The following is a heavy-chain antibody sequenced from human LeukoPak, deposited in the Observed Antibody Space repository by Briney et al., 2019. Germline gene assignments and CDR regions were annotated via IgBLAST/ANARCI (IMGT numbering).Heavy chain of an antibody. CDR2: INHSGST. Sequence: SETLSLTCAVYGGSFSGYYWSWIRQPPGKGLEWIGEINHSGSTNYNPSLKSRVTISVDTSKNQFSLKLSSVTAADTAVYYCARGSGSSWRRFRWFDPWGQGTPVTVSS. CDR1: GGSFSGYY. CDR3: ARGSGSSWRRFRWFDP. V-gene: IGHV4-34*01. J-gene: IGHJ5*02. D-gene: IGHD6-13*01.